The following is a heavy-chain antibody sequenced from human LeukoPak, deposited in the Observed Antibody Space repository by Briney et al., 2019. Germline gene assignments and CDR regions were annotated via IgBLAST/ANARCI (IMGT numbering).Heavy chain of an antibody. J-gene: IGHJ6*04. Sequence: GGSLRLSCAASGFTLSTYAMSWVRQTPGKGLERVAATSSSDADTYHADSVRGRFTISRDNSKNTLYLQMNSLRAEDTAVYYCAELGITMIGGVWGKGTTVTISS. V-gene: IGHV3-23*01. CDR3: AELGITMIGGV. CDR2: TSSSDADT. CDR1: GFTLSTYA. D-gene: IGHD3-10*02.